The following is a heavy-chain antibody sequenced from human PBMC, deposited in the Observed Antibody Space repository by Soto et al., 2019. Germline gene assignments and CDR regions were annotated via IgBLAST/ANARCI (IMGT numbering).Heavy chain of an antibody. CDR3: ARDMSQVSLFDY. D-gene: IGHD3-10*02. CDR2: ISYDGSNK. Sequence: GGSLRLSCAASGFTFSSYAMHWVRQAPGKGLEWVAVISYDGSNKYYADSVKGRFTISRDNSKNTLYLQMNSLRAEDTAVYYCARDMSQVSLFDYWGQGTLVTVPS. CDR1: GFTFSSYA. J-gene: IGHJ4*02. V-gene: IGHV3-30-3*01.